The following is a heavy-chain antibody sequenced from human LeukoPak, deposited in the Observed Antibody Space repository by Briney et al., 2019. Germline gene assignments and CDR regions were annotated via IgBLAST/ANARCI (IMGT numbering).Heavy chain of an antibody. D-gene: IGHD6-19*01. J-gene: IGHJ1*01. CDR2: IYASGST. V-gene: IGHV4-61*02. Sequence: TLSLTCTVSGASISSGNYYWTWIRQPAGKGLEWIGRIYASGSTNYNPSLKSRVTISVDTSKNQFSLRLSSVTAADTAVYYCASVRSGWYRFDFQYWGQGTLVTVSS. CDR1: GASISSGNYY. CDR3: ASVRSGWYRFDFQY.